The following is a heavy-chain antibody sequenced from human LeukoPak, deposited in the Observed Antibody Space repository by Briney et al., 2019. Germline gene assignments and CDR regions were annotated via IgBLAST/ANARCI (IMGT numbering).Heavy chain of an antibody. V-gene: IGHV3-23*01. CDR2: ITGSGGST. CDR3: ARELFDFDY. J-gene: IGHJ4*02. CDR1: GFTFDNFA. D-gene: IGHD3-10*01. Sequence: GGSLRLSCAPSGFTFDNFAMTWVRQAPGKGLEWVSEITGSGGSTYYADSVKGRFTISRDNSMNTLYLQMNSLRAEDTAIYYCARELFDFDYWGQGTLVTVSS.